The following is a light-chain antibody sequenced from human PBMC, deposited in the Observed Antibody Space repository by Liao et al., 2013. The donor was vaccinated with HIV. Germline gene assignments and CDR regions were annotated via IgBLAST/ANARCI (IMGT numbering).Light chain of an antibody. V-gene: IGLV3-21*04. CDR1: NIGDKS. J-gene: IGLJ1*01. CDR3: QVWDSSSDHPYV. CDR2: YDS. Sequence: SYVLTQPPSVSVAPGKTATITCGGNNIGDKSVHWYQQRPGQAPVLVIYYDSDRPSGIPERFSGSNSGNTATLTISRVEAGDEADYYCQVWDSSSDHPYVFGTGTKVTVL.